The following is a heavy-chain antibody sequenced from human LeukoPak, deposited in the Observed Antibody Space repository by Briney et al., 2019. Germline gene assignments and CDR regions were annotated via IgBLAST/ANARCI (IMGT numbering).Heavy chain of an antibody. J-gene: IGHJ2*01. Sequence: GRSLRLSCAASGFTFSSYGMHWVRQAPGKGLEWVADISYDGSNKYYADSVKGRFTISRDNSKNTLYPQMNSLRAEDTAVYYCAKGTYYYGSTESTGSWYFDLWGRGTLVTVSS. V-gene: IGHV3-30*18. CDR1: GFTFSSYG. CDR2: ISYDGSNK. D-gene: IGHD3-10*01. CDR3: AKGTYYYGSTESTGSWYFDL.